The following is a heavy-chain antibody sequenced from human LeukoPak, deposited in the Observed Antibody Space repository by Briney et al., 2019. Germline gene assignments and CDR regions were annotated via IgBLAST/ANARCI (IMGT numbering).Heavy chain of an antibody. CDR1: GFTFSSGFTFSGYT. J-gene: IGHJ4*02. V-gene: IGHV3-21*01. CDR2: ISSSSSYI. CDR3: ARGDGEIDY. D-gene: IGHD7-27*01. Sequence: GGSLRLSCAASGFTFSSGFTFSGYTMNWVRQAPGKELEWVSSISSSSSYIYYAASMKGRFTISRDNAKNSLYLQMNSLRAEDTAVYYCARGDGEIDYWGQGTLVTVSS.